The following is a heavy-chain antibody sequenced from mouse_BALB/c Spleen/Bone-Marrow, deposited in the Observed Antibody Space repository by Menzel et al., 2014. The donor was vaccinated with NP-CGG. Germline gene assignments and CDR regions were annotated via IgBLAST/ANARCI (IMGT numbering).Heavy chain of an antibody. V-gene: IGHV1-4*01. Sequence: AQLQQSGAELARPGASVKMSCKASGYTFTSYTMHWVKQRPGQGLEWIGYINPSSGYTNYNQKFEDKATLTADKSSSTAYMQLSSLTSEDSAVYYCARESLYGSNYYWGQGTTLTVSS. D-gene: IGHD1-1*01. CDR3: ARESLYGSNYY. J-gene: IGHJ2*01. CDR1: GYTFTSYT. CDR2: INPSSGYT.